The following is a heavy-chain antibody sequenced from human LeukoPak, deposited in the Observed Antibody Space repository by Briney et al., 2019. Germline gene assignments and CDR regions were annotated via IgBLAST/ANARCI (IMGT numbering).Heavy chain of an antibody. V-gene: IGHV3-7*01. J-gene: IGHJ4*02. D-gene: IGHD3-3*01. CDR2: IKQDGSEK. CDR1: GFTFSSYW. Sequence: EGSLRLSCAASGFTFSSYWMSWVRQAPGKGLEWVANIKQDGSEKYYVGSVKGRFTISRDNAKNSLYLQMNSLRAEDTAVYYCARGLDFWSGYSFDYWGQGTLVTVSS. CDR3: ARGLDFWSGYSFDY.